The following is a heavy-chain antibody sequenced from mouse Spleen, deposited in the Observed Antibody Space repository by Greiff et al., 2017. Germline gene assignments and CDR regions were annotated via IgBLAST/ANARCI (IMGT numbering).Heavy chain of an antibody. V-gene: IGHV5-17*01. CDR3: TSNYYFDY. J-gene: IGHJ2*01. CDR1: GFTFSDYG. CDR2: ISSGSSTI. Sequence: EVQLVESGGGLVKPGGSLKLSCAASGFTFSDYGMHWVRQAPERGLEWLAYISSGSSTIYYADTVKGRFTISRDNAKNTLFLQMTSLRSEDTAMYSCTSNYYFDYWGQGTTVTVSS.